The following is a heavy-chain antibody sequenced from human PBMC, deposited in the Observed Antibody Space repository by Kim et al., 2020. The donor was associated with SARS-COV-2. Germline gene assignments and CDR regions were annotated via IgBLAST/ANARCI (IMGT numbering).Heavy chain of an antibody. J-gene: IGHJ6*02. CDR3: AREKNYYDSSGYPTGYYGMDV. CDR1: GYTFTGYY. CDR2: INPNSGGT. V-gene: IGHV1-2*04. D-gene: IGHD3-22*01. Sequence: ASVKVSCKASGYTFTGYYMHWVRQAPGQGLEWMGWINPNSGGTNYAQKFQGWFTMTRDTSISTAYMELSRLRSDDTAVYYFAREKNYYDSSGYPTGYYGMDVWGQGTTVTVSS.